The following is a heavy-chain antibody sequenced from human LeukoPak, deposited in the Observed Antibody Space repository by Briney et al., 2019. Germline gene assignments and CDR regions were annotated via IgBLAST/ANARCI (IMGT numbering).Heavy chain of an antibody. J-gene: IGHJ6*03. CDR2: IYTSGST. V-gene: IGHV4-4*07. CDR1: GGSISSYY. CDR3: ARAVGSGIFQTYYYYMDV. Sequence: PSETLSLTCTVSGGSISSYYWSWIRQPAGKGLEWIGRIYTSGSTNYNPSLKSRVTMSVDTSKNQFSLKLSSVTAADTAVYYCARAVGSGIFQTYYYYMDVWGKGTTVTISS. D-gene: IGHD3-10*01.